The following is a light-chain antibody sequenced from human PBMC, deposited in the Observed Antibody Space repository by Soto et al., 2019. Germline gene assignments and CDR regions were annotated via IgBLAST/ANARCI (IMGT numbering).Light chain of an antibody. Sequence: QSAQTQPASVSGSPGQSITDSCTGTSSDVGGYNYVSWYQQHPGKAPKLMIYDVSNRPSGVSNRFSGSKSGNTASLTISGLQAEDEADYYCSSYTSSSTYVVFGGETKLTVL. CDR3: SSYTSSSTYVV. CDR1: SSDVGGYNY. V-gene: IGLV2-14*01. J-gene: IGLJ2*01. CDR2: DVS.